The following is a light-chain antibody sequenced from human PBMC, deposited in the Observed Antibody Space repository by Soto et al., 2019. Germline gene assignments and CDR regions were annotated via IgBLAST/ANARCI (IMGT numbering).Light chain of an antibody. J-gene: IGLJ3*02. CDR1: SGSVSPSHY. Sequence: QAVVTQEPSVSVSPGGTVTLSCGLDSGSVSPSHYPSWYQQTPGQAPRTLIYSTDTRSSGVPDRFSGSILGNKAALTITGPQADDESDFFCALYMGGGISVFGGGSKLTVL. CDR3: ALYMGGGISV. V-gene: IGLV8-61*01. CDR2: STD.